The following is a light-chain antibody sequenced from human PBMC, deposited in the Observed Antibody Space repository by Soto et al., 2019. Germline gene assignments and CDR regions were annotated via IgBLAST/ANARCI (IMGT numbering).Light chain of an antibody. CDR3: QQRSNWPLT. CDR2: DAS. J-gene: IGKJ5*01. V-gene: IGKV3-11*01. CDR1: QSVSSY. Sequence: EIVLTQSPATLSLSPGERATLSCRASQSVSSYLAWYQQKPGQAPRLLIYDASNRATGIPARFSGSGSGTDFTLTISRLEPEDFAVYYCQQRSNWPLTFSQGTRLEI.